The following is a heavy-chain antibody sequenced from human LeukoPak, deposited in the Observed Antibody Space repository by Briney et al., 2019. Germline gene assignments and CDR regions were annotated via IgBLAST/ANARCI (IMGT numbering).Heavy chain of an antibody. CDR1: GFTFDSYA. D-gene: IGHD5-12*01. V-gene: IGHV3-30*04. CDR3: ARDQLAYSGYDTLFAY. CDR2: ISFDGSNR. Sequence: GGSLRLSCAASGFTFDSYAIHWVRQAPGKGLEWVAVISFDGSNRFYADSVKGRFSISRDNSEKTLYLQMNSQRVEDSAVYFCARDQLAYSGYDTLFAYWGQGTLVTVSS. J-gene: IGHJ4*02.